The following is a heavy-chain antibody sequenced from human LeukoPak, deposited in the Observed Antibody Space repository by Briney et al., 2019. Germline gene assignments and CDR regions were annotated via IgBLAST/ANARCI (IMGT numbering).Heavy chain of an antibody. CDR3: GSLCYDTSGDVFNS. J-gene: IGHJ4*02. V-gene: IGHV1-2*02. Sequence: ASVKVPCKASGYSFTAYYLHWVRQAPGQGLDWMGWINPKSGDTNYAQKFQGRVTMTRDTSISTAYMELTRLRSDDTAVYYCGSLCYDTSGDVFNSWGQGTLVTVSS. CDR2: INPKSGDT. D-gene: IGHD3-22*01. CDR1: GYSFTAYY.